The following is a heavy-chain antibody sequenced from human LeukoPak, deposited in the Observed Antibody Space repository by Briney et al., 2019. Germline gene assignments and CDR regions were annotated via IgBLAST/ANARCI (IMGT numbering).Heavy chain of an antibody. D-gene: IGHD6-13*01. CDR3: VRGGPYSNT. Sequence: PGGSLRLSCAASVLTFNNFWMCWVRQAPVKGLEWVAIIKQDGSEKYYVDSVKGRFTISRDNAKKSMYLQMNSLRAEDTAVYYCVRGGPYSNTWGQGTLVTVSS. CDR1: VLTFNNFW. J-gene: IGHJ5*02. CDR2: IKQDGSEK. V-gene: IGHV3-7*01.